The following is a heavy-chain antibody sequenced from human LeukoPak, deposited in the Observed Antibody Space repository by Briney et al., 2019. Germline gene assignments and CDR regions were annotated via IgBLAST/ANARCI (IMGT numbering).Heavy chain of an antibody. Sequence: ASVKVSCKASGYTFTSYGISWVRQAPGQGLEWMRWISAYNGNTNYAQKLQGRVTMTTDTSTSTAYMELRSPRSDDTAVYYCARVYSNGRWFDPWGQGTLVTVSS. CDR1: GYTFTSYG. CDR3: ARVYSNGRWFDP. V-gene: IGHV1-18*01. D-gene: IGHD2-8*01. J-gene: IGHJ5*02. CDR2: ISAYNGNT.